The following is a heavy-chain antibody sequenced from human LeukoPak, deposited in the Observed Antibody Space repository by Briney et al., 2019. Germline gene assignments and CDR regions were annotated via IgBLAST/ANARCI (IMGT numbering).Heavy chain of an antibody. D-gene: IGHD3-22*01. CDR3: ARGIPDSTGYYRRHFDS. CDR2: SYYSGST. J-gene: IGHJ4*02. V-gene: IGHV4-59*01. Sequence: SETLSLTCTVSGGSISNYCWSWIRQPPRKGLGLIGYSYYSGSTNYNPSLKSRVTISVDTSKNQFSLKLSSVTAADTAVYYCARGIPDSTGYYRRHFDSWGQGTLVTVSS. CDR1: GGSISNYC.